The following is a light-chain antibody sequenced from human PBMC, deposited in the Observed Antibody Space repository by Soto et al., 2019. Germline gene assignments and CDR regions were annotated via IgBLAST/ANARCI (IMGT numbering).Light chain of an antibody. V-gene: IGKV3D-15*01. CDR1: QSVTSN. Sequence: TLGVSPGGVAPLSCRASQSVTSNLAWYQQKRGQAPRLLIYAASTRATGVPARFSGSGSGTEFTLTISSLQSEDFAVYYCQQYNNWPPITFGQGTRLEI. CDR3: QQYNNWPPIT. J-gene: IGKJ5*01. CDR2: AAS.